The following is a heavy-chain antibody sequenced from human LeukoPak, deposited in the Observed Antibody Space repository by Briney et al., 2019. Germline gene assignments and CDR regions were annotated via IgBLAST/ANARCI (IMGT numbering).Heavy chain of an antibody. J-gene: IGHJ6*03. Sequence: GGSLRLSCAASGFTFSSYRMYWVRQAPGKGLVWVARINSDGSSTSYADSVKGRFAISRDNAKNTLYLQMNSLRAEDTALYYCAKGDTNYYYYMDVWGKGTTVTVSS. CDR2: INSDGSST. CDR1: GFTFSSYR. CDR3: AKGDTNYYYYMDV. V-gene: IGHV3-74*01. D-gene: IGHD3-3*01.